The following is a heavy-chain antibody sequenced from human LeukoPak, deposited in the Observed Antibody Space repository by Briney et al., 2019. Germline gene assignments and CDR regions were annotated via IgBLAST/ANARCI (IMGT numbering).Heavy chain of an antibody. CDR3: ARGSYSGSYYY. J-gene: IGHJ4*02. V-gene: IGHV4-59*01. CDR1: GGSISSYY. CDR2: IYYSGST. Sequence: PSETLSLTCTVSGGSISSYYWSWIRQPPGKGLEWIGYIYYSGSTNYNPSLKSRVTISVDTSKNQFSLKLSSVTAADTAVYYCARGSYSGSYYYWGQGTLVTVSS. D-gene: IGHD1-26*01.